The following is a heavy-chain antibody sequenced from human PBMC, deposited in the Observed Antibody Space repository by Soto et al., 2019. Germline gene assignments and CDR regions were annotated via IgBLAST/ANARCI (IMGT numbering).Heavy chain of an antibody. CDR3: AKNGLRNTPSAIDS. V-gene: IGHV3-23*01. CDR2: IIGSVRNT. Sequence: PGASLILSCAVSGLTSSSHGMRCVRQAPGKGLVWFSAIIGSVRNTYYAPSVKGRFNVSRDNSENTLFLQMNSLSAEDTAVYFCAKNGLRNTPSAIDSWGQGT. D-gene: IGHD2-8*01. CDR1: GLTSSSHG. J-gene: IGHJ4*02.